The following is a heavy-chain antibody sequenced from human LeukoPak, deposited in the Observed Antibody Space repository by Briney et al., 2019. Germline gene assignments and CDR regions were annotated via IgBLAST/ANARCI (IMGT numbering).Heavy chain of an antibody. CDR2: ISYIGTT. CDR3: ARDLVTVTKGFDI. J-gene: IGHJ3*02. Sequence: SETLSLTCAVSDDSFSSHYWTWIRQPPGKGLEWIGYISYIGTTNYNPSVKSRVTLSIDTSKNQFSLKLRSVTAADTAVYYCARDLVTVTKGFDIWGQGTMVSVSS. CDR1: DDSFSSHY. V-gene: IGHV4-59*11. D-gene: IGHD4-17*01.